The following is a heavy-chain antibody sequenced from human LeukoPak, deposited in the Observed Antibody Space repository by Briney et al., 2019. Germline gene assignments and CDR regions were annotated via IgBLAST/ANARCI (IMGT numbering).Heavy chain of an antibody. CDR2: IRYDGINT. CDR3: AGIMITDYFDH. Sequence: GGSLRLSCAASGFPFSSYGLHWVRQAPGKGLEWMTFIRYDGINTYYADSVKGRFTVSRDNSKNTLYLQMNSLRPEDTAVYYCAGIMITDYFDHWGQGTLVTVSS. D-gene: IGHD3-16*01. CDR1: GFPFSSYG. J-gene: IGHJ4*02. V-gene: IGHV3-30*02.